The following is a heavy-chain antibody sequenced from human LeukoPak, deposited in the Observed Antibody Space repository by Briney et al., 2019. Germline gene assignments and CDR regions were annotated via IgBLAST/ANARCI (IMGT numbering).Heavy chain of an antibody. CDR1: GYTFTSYG. V-gene: IGHV1-18*01. CDR2: ISAYNGNT. Sequence: ASVKVSCKATGYTFTSYGISWVRQAPGQGLEWMGWISAYNGNTNYAQRLQGRVTMTTDTSTSTAYMELRSLRSDDTAVYYCARDAPQAMSVITFGGVDYWGQGTLVTVSS. J-gene: IGHJ4*02. D-gene: IGHD3-16*01. CDR3: ARDAPQAMSVITFGGVDY.